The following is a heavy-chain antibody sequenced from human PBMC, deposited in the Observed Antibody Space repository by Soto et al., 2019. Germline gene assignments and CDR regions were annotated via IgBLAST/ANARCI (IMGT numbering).Heavy chain of an antibody. J-gene: IGHJ2*01. Sequence: QVQLVESGGGVVQPGRSLRLSCAASGFTFSSYGMHWVRQAPGKGLEWVAVIWYDGSNKYYADSVKGRFTISRDNSKNTLYLQMNSLIAEDTAVYYCEREKAYCSGGSCKSWYFDLWGRGTLVTVSS. CDR2: IWYDGSNK. CDR3: EREKAYCSGGSCKSWYFDL. V-gene: IGHV3-33*01. D-gene: IGHD2-15*01. CDR1: GFTFSSYG.